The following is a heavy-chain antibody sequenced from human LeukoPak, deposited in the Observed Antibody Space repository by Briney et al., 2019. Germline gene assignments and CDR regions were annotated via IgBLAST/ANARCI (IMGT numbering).Heavy chain of an antibody. CDR2: ISRDGTI. J-gene: IGHJ4*02. D-gene: IGHD4-17*01. Sequence: GGSLRLSCVASGITFSGHGMHWVRQAPGMGLEWISYISRDGTIKYADSVRGRFTVSRDDAKNSLYLQMNSLRADDAAVYYCARVIAIHTVTPFGYWGQGALVTVSS. CDR1: GITFSGHG. CDR3: ARVIAIHTVTPFGY. V-gene: IGHV3-48*04.